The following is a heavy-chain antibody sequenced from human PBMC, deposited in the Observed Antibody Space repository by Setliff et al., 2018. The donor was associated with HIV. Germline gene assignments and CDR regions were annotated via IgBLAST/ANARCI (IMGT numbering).Heavy chain of an antibody. D-gene: IGHD1-7*01. CDR3: ARDSGQSWNYTRYALDI. CDR2: IIPIFGTA. J-gene: IGHJ3*02. Sequence: GASVKVSCKASGGTFSSYAISWVRQAPGQGLEWMGGIIPIFGTANYAQKFQGRVTITTDESTSTAYMELSSLRSEDTAVYYCARDSGQSWNYTRYALDIWGQGTMVTVSS. V-gene: IGHV1-69*05. CDR1: GGTFSSYA.